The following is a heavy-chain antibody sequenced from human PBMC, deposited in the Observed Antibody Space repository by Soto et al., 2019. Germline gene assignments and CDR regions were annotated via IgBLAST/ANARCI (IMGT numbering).Heavy chain of an antibody. D-gene: IGHD6-13*01. CDR3: ARSLLDEYSSSWRSAYYGMDV. Sequence: GASVKVSCKASGFTFSAYYIYWVLQAPGQGLEWIGWINPNSGGTNNAQKFQGRVTMTRDTSTSTVYMELSALISDDTAVYYCARSLLDEYSSSWRSAYYGMDVWGQGTTVTVSS. J-gene: IGHJ6*02. V-gene: IGHV1-2*02. CDR2: INPNSGGT. CDR1: GFTFSAYY.